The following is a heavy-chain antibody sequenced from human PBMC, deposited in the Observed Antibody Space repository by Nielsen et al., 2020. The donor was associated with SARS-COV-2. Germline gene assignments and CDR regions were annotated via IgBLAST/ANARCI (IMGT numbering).Heavy chain of an antibody. Sequence: SETLSLTCAVSGDSVSSHDWWSWVRQSPGQGLEWIGEVSHSGSTNYNPSLKSRVTLSVDKSKNQFSLRLTSVSAADTAVYFCARGDLVVVPSPLLGLGPIFYYFCLDVWGKGTTVIVSS. V-gene: IGHV4-4*02. CDR2: VSHSGST. CDR3: ARGDLVVVPSPLLGLGPIFYYFCLDV. D-gene: IGHD2-2*02. CDR1: GDSVSSHDW. J-gene: IGHJ6*03.